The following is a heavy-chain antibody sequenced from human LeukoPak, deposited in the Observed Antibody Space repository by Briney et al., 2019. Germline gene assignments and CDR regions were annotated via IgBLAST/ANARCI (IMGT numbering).Heavy chain of an antibody. D-gene: IGHD5-24*01. CDR3: TRGPTGRWLYYGMDV. J-gene: IGHJ6*02. CDR1: GFTFGDHA. V-gene: IGHV3-49*04. CDR2: IRSKGYGGTT. Sequence: GGSLRLSCITSGFTFGDHAMSWVRQAPGKGLDWVGFIRSKGYGGTTEYAASVKGRFTISRDDSKSIAYLQMNSLKGEDTAVYYCTRGPTGRWLYYGMDVWGQGTTVIVSS.